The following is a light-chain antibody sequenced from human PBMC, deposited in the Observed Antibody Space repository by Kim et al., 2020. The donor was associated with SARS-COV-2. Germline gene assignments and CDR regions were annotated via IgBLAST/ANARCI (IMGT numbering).Light chain of an antibody. CDR1: HDISNY. CDR3: QKYDFASYT. Sequence: SASVGDRVTITCRASHDISNYLAWYQQIPGKAPKLLIYAASTLHSGVPSRFSGGGSGTNFTLTITSLQPEDVATYYCQKYDFASYTFGPGTKLEI. CDR2: AAS. J-gene: IGKJ2*01. V-gene: IGKV1-27*01.